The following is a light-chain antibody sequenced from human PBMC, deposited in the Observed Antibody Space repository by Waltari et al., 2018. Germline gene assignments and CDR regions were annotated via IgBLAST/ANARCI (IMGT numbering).Light chain of an antibody. Sequence: DVVVTQSPLSLPVTPGEPASISYRSSQNLLHTNGYNYLDWYLQKPGQPPQLLILLGSKRASRVPDRLSGSGSVTEFTLKISRVEAEDVRVYYCMQALQSPWSFGQGTKVDI. CDR1: QNLLHTNGYNY. V-gene: IGKV2-28*01. CDR2: LGS. J-gene: IGKJ1*01. CDR3: MQALQSPWS.